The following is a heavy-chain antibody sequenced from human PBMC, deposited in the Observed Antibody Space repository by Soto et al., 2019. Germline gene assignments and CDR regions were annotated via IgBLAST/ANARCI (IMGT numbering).Heavy chain of an antibody. Sequence: LRLSCAASGFTFSSYAMSWVRQAPGKGLEWVSAISGSGGSTYYADSVKGRFTISRDNSKNTLYLQMNSLRAEDTAVYYCAKDSSILSIKGYYYYGMDVWGQGTTVTVSS. CDR3: AKDSSILSIKGYYYYGMDV. CDR2: ISGSGGST. J-gene: IGHJ6*02. D-gene: IGHD3-9*01. V-gene: IGHV3-23*01. CDR1: GFTFSSYA.